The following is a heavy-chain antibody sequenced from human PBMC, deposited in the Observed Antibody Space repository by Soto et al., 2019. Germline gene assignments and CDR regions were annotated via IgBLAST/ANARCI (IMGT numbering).Heavy chain of an antibody. CDR3: ARDSGVATG. D-gene: IGHD2-15*01. CDR1: GFTISSYV. J-gene: IGHJ3*01. CDR2: INQDGSEK. V-gene: IGHV3-7*03. Sequence: GGTLRLSCAASGFTISSYVISWVSKAQGQGLELVANINQDGSEKFFVGSVKGRFTISRDNAKNSVYLQMNSLRVDDTAVYYCARDSGVATGWGQGTMVT.